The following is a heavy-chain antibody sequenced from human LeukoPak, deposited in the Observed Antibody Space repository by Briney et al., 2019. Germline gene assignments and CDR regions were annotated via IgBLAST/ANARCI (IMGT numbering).Heavy chain of an antibody. J-gene: IGHJ5*02. CDR3: ARVWTVAGNRWFDP. Sequence: PSQTLSLTCTVSGGTISSGDYYWSWIRQPPEKGLEWVGYISYIGSTYYNPSLKSRVAMSIDKSKNQFSLKLTSVTAADTAVYYCARVWTVAGNRWFDPWGQGTLVTVSS. CDR2: ISYIGST. CDR1: GGTISSGDYY. V-gene: IGHV4-30-4*01. D-gene: IGHD6-19*01.